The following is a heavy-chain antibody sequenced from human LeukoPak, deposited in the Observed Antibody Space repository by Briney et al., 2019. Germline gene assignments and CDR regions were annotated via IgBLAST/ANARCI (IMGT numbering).Heavy chain of an antibody. D-gene: IGHD1-26*01. Sequence: KFQGRVTMTRDTSTSTVYMELSSLRSEDTAVYYCARDRWELQRYYFDYWGQGTLVTVSS. J-gene: IGHJ4*02. CDR3: ARDRWELQRYYFDY. V-gene: IGHV1-46*01.